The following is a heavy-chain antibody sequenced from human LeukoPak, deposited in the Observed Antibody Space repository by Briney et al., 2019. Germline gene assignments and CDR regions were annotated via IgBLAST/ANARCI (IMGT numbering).Heavy chain of an antibody. CDR1: GLSISRGDF. Sequence: SETLSLTCTVFGLSISRGDFWGWIRQPPGKGLEWIGSFYVGGITYYNPSLKSRVTISVDTSKNQFSLNLSSVTAADTAFYYCVYFPRVWGQGTLVTVSS. J-gene: IGHJ4*02. D-gene: IGHD2-8*01. CDR2: FYVGGIT. CDR3: VYFPRV. V-gene: IGHV4-38-2*02.